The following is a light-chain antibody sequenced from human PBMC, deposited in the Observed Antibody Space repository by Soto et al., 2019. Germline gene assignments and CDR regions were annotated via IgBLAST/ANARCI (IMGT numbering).Light chain of an antibody. Sequence: QAVVTQPASVSGSPGQSITISCTGTSSDVGGYNYVSWYQQHPGKAPKLMIYAVSNRPSGVSNRFSGSKSGNTASLTISGLQAEDEADYYCSSYASSGSRLFGGGTKLTVL. CDR2: AVS. J-gene: IGLJ3*02. CDR3: SSYASSGSRL. CDR1: SSDVGGYNY. V-gene: IGLV2-14*01.